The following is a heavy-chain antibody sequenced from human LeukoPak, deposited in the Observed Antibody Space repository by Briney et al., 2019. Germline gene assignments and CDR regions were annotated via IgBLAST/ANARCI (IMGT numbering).Heavy chain of an antibody. CDR3: ARRVLAVAGGFDY. Sequence: GRSLRLSCAASGFTFSSYTMNWVRQAPGKGLEWVSSISSSSSYIYYADSLKGRFTISRDNAKNSLSLQMNSLRAEDTAVYYCARRVLAVAGGFDYWGQGTLVTVSS. CDR1: GFTFSSYT. D-gene: IGHD6-19*01. CDR2: ISSSSSYI. J-gene: IGHJ4*02. V-gene: IGHV3-21*01.